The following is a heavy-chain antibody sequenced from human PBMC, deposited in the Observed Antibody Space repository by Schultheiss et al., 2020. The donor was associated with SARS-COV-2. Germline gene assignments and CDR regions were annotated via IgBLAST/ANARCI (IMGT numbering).Heavy chain of an antibody. D-gene: IGHD2-15*01. Sequence: GESLKISCKGSGYSFTSYWIGWVRQMPGKGLEWMGIIYPGDSDTRYSPSFQGQVTISADKSISTAYLQWSSLKASDTAIYYCARGRYCSGGSCYFDYWGQGTLVTVSS. CDR2: IYPGDSDT. J-gene: IGHJ4*02. CDR1: GYSFTSYW. CDR3: ARGRYCSGGSCYFDY. V-gene: IGHV5-51*01.